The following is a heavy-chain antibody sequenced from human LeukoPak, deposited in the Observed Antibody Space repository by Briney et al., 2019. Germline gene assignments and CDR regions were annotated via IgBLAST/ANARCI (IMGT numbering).Heavy chain of an antibody. D-gene: IGHD6-6*01. CDR3: ARDLPSSSGSYYYYYYMDV. J-gene: IGHJ6*03. CDR2: IHSGGST. Sequence: PGGSLRLSCAASGFTVSSNCMSWVRQAPGKGLEWVSVIHSGGSTYYADSVKGRFTISRDNSKNTLYLQMNSLRAEDTAVYYCARDLPSSSGSYYYYYYMDVWGKGTTVTVSS. V-gene: IGHV3-53*01. CDR1: GFTVSSNC.